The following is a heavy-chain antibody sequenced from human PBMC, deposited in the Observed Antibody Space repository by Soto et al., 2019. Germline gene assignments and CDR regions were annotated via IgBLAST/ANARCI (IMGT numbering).Heavy chain of an antibody. D-gene: IGHD1-26*01. CDR1: GGSVSSANYY. CDR3: ARGTDGSYYIGAGLVYFDY. CDR2: ISSKGIP. V-gene: IGHV4-31*03. J-gene: IGHJ4*02. Sequence: SETLSLTCTVSGGSVSSANYYWSWIRQHPGKGLEWIAYISSKGIPYYKPSLRSRLTISLDTSENQFSLNLKYVTAADTAVYYCARGTDGSYYIGAGLVYFDYWGQGAQVTVSS.